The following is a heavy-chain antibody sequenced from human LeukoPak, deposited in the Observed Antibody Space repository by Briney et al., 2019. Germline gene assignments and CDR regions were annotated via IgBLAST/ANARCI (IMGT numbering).Heavy chain of an antibody. D-gene: IGHD3-16*01. V-gene: IGHV4-34*01. J-gene: IGHJ3*02. Sequence: SSETLSLTCAVYGGSFSVYYWSWIRQPPGKGLEWIGEINHSGSTNYNPSLKSRVTISVDTSKNQFSLKLSSVTAADTAVYYCARGRYYDYVWGTAASDACDIWGQGTMVTVSS. CDR3: ARGRYYDYVWGTAASDACDI. CDR2: INHSGST. CDR1: GGSFSVYY.